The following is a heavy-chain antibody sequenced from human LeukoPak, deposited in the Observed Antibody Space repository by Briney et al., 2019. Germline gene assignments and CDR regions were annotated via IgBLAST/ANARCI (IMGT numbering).Heavy chain of an antibody. CDR1: GFTFSSYA. Sequence: GGSLRLSCAASGFTFSSYAMSCVRQAPGKGLEWLSAISGSGGSTYYADSVKGRFTISRDNSKNTLYLQMNSLRAEDTAVYYCAGKSGSYLFYWGQGTLVTVSS. D-gene: IGHD1-26*01. CDR2: ISGSGGST. CDR3: AGKSGSYLFY. J-gene: IGHJ4*02. V-gene: IGHV3-23*01.